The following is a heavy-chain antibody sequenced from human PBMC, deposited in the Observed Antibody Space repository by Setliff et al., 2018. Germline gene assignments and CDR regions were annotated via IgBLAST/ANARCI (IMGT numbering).Heavy chain of an antibody. CDR1: GYTFTTYA. CDR3: ARASRFGTIRYRGDYYMDV. Sequence: ASVKVSCKASGYTFTTYAISWMRQAPGQGLEYMGWINTNTGNPSYAQGFTGQFVFSLDTSVSTAYLQISSLKAEDTAVYYCARASRFGTIRYRGDYYMDVWGKGTTVTVS. D-gene: IGHD3-10*01. J-gene: IGHJ6*03. V-gene: IGHV7-4-1*02. CDR2: INTNTGNP.